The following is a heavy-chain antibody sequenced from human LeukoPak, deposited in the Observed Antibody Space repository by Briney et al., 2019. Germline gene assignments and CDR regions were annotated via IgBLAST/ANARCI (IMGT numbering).Heavy chain of an antibody. CDR2: INHSGST. CDR3: ARDRYSSGWYVRWFDP. V-gene: IGHV4-34*01. CDR1: GGSFSGYY. J-gene: IGHJ5*02. D-gene: IGHD6-19*01. Sequence: PSETLSLTCAVYGGSFSGYYWSWLRQPPGKGLEWIGEINHSGSTNYNPSLKSRVTISVDTSKNQFSLKLSSVTAADTAVYYCARDRYSSGWYVRWFDPWGQGTLVTVSS.